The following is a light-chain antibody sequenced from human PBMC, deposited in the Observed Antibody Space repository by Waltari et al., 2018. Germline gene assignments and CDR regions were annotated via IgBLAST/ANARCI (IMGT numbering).Light chain of an antibody. V-gene: IGLV1-47*01. J-gene: IGLJ1*01. CDR3: AAWDDSLSGYD. CDR2: RNN. Sequence: QSVLTQPPSASATPGQRVTISCSGCSHTIGSNYVYWYQQLPGTAPKLLMYRNNPRPSGVPDRFAGSKSGTSTSLAISGLRAEDEADYYCAAWDDSLSGYDFGTGTKVTVL. CDR1: SHTIGSNY.